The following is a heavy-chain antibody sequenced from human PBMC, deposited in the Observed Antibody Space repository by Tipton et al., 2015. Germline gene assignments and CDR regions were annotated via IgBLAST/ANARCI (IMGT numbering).Heavy chain of an antibody. CDR1: VVSITTGDYY. J-gene: IGHJ4*02. V-gene: IGHV4-30-4*01. CDR3: ANLYVDYDY. D-gene: IGHD4-17*01. CDR2: ISYNGST. Sequence: TLSLTCTVSVVSITTGDYYWSWIRQPPGKGLEWIGHISYNGSTCCNPSLKSRLTISIDTSKNQFSLNLTAVTAADTALYYCANLYVDYDYWGQGTLVTVSS.